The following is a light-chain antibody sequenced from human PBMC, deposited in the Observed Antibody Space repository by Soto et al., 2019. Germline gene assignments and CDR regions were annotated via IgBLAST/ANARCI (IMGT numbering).Light chain of an antibody. Sequence: EGVLTQSPGTLSLSPGEIANLYCSASQTISSSYVAWYQQKSGQTPRLLIYGSSSRASGIPDRFSGSASGTNFTLTICRLELEHFAVYHCQQYARSPWTLGQGTKVDIK. V-gene: IGKV3-20*01. CDR1: QTISSSY. CDR3: QQYARSPWT. J-gene: IGKJ1*01. CDR2: GSS.